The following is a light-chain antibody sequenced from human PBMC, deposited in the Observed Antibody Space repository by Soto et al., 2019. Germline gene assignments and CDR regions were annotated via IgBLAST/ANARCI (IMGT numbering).Light chain of an antibody. CDR2: DAS. Sequence: DIQMTQSPSTLSASVGDRVTITCXASQSISSWLAWYQQKPGKAPKLLIYDASSLESGVPSRFSGSGSGTEFTLTISSLQPDDFATYDCQQYNSYSWTFGQGTKVDIK. J-gene: IGKJ1*01. V-gene: IGKV1-5*01. CDR1: QSISSW. CDR3: QQYNSYSWT.